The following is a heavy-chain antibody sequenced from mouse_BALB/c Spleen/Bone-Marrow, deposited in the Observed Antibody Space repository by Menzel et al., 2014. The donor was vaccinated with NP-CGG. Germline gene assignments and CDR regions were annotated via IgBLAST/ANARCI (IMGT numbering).Heavy chain of an antibody. V-gene: IGHV2-9*02. D-gene: IGHD2-2*01. CDR2: IWAGGST. Sequence: VNVVESGPGLVAPSQSLSITCTVSGFSLTSHGVHWVRQPPGKGLEWLGVIWAGGSTNYNSALLSRLSISKDNSKSQVFLKMNSLQTDDTAMYYCARDRGFGYDRTMDSWGQGTSVTVSS. J-gene: IGHJ4*01. CDR1: GFSLTSHG. CDR3: ARDRGFGYDRTMDS.